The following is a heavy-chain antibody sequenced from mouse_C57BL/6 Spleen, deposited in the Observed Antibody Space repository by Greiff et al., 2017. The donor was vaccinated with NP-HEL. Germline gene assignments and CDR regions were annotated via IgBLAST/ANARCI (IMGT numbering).Heavy chain of an antibody. CDR1: GYTFTSYW. D-gene: IGHD1-1*01. CDR2: IYPGNSDT. V-gene: IGHV1-5*01. Sequence: VQLQQSGTVLARPGASVKMSCKTSGYTFTSYWMHWVKQRPGQGLEWIGAIYPGNSDTSYNQKFKGKAKLTAVTSASTAYMELSSLTNEDSAVYYGTRSPFTTVPDDWGQGTTLTVSS. J-gene: IGHJ2*01. CDR3: TRSPFTTVPDD.